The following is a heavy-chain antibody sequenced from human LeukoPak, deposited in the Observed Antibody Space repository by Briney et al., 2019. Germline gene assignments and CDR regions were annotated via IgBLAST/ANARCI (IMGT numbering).Heavy chain of an antibody. V-gene: IGHV3-21*01. D-gene: IGHD3-22*01. CDR3: ARDLGQYYDTSDNWFDP. CDR2: ISSSSGYI. J-gene: IGHJ5*02. CDR1: GFTFSSYS. Sequence: GGSLRLSCAASGFTFSSYSMNWVRQAPGKGLEWVSSISSSSGYIYYADSAKGRFTISRDNAKNSLYLQMNSLRAEDTAVYYCARDLGQYYDTSDNWFDPWGQGTLVTVSS.